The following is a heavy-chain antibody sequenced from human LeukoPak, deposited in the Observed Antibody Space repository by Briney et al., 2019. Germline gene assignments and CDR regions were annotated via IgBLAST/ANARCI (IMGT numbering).Heavy chain of an antibody. CDR1: GGSISSYY. Sequence: SETLSLTCTVSGGSISSYYWSWIRQPPGKGLEWIGYIYYSGSTNYNPSLKSRVTISVDTSKNQFSLKLSSVTAAGTAVYYCARLDGRRGDYYFDYWGQGTLVTVSS. CDR3: ARLDGRRGDYYFDY. CDR2: IYYSGST. D-gene: IGHD5-24*01. J-gene: IGHJ4*02. V-gene: IGHV4-59*08.